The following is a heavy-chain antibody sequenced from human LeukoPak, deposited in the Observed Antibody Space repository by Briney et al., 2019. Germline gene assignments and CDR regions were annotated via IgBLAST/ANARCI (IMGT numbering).Heavy chain of an antibody. D-gene: IGHD1-7*01. J-gene: IGHJ4*02. Sequence: PGRSLRLSCAASGFTFSSYGMHWVRQAPGKGLEWVAVISYDGSNKYYADSVKGRFTISRDNSKNTLYLQMNSLRAEDTAVYYCLAWNYDYWGQGTLVTVSS. V-gene: IGHV3-30*03. CDR3: LAWNYDY. CDR1: GFTFSSYG. CDR2: ISYDGSNK.